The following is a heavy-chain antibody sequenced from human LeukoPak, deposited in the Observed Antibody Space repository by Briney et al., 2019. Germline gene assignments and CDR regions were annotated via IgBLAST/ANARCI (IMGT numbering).Heavy chain of an antibody. D-gene: IGHD3-22*01. CDR1: GFTFDDYG. CDR2: INWNGGST. J-gene: IGHJ4*02. CDR3: ARDERYYYDSSGYPVDY. Sequence: PGGSLRLSCAASGFTFDDYGMSWVRQAPGKGLEWVSGINWNGGSTGYADSVKGRFTISRDNAKNSLYLQMNSLRAEDTALYYCARDERYYYDSSGYPVDYWGQGTLVTLSS. V-gene: IGHV3-20*04.